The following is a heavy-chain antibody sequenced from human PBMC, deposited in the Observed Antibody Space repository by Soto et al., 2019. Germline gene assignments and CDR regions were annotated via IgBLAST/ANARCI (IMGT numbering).Heavy chain of an antibody. CDR1: GYTFTSYG. D-gene: IGHD3-22*01. V-gene: IGHV1-18*01. Sequence: ASVKVSCKASGYTFTSYGISWVRQVPGQGLEWMGWISAYNGNTNYAQKLQGRVTMTTDTSTSTAYMELRSLRSDDTAVYYRGRDWDQLRWLNGAFDIRGRERMVAV. CDR2: ISAYNGNT. CDR3: GRDWDQLRWLNGAFDI. J-gene: IGHJ3*02.